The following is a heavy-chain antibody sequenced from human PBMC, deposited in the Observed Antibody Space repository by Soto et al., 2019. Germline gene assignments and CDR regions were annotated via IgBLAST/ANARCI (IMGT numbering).Heavy chain of an antibody. CDR2: IIPMFGIP. V-gene: IGHV1-69*01. Sequence: QVQLVQSGAEVKKPGSSVKVSCKASGGTLNKHAITWVRRAPGQGLEWLGGIIPMFGIPNYPQKFQGRVTITADDSTNTSHMELHSLTSDDTAVYYCARGGTSDWLEGAYDVWGQGTMVTVSS. CDR3: ARGGTSDWLEGAYDV. J-gene: IGHJ3*01. D-gene: IGHD3-9*01. CDR1: GGTLNKHA.